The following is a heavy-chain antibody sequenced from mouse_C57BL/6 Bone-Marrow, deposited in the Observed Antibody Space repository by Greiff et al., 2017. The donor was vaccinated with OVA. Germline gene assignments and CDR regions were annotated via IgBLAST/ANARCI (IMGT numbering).Heavy chain of an antibody. CDR2: FYPGSGSI. CDR1: GYTFTEYT. CDR3: ARHEGGWLRRHYGDFDV. J-gene: IGHJ1*03. V-gene: IGHV1-62-2*01. Sequence: VQLQQSGAELVKPGASVKLSCKASGYTFTEYTIHWVKQRSGQGLEWIGWFYPGSGSIKYNEKFKDKATLTADNSSSTVYMELSRLTAEDSAVYFCARHEGGWLRRHYGDFDVWGTGTTVTVSS. D-gene: IGHD2-2*01.